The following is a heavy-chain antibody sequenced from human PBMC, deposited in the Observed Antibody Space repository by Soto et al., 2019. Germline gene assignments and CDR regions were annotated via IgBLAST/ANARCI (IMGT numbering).Heavy chain of an antibody. CDR2: ISGSGEST. Sequence: EVPLLESGGGLVQPGGSLRLSCAASGFYLSSYAMSWVRQAPGKGLEWVSVISGSGESTFYADSVKGRFTISRDSSKNTLHLSIDNLRAEDTAVYYCAKGSGGYANAVDYYFDSWGQGTLVTVSS. V-gene: IGHV3-23*01. J-gene: IGHJ4*02. CDR3: AKGSGGYANAVDYYFDS. CDR1: GFYLSSYA. D-gene: IGHD5-12*01.